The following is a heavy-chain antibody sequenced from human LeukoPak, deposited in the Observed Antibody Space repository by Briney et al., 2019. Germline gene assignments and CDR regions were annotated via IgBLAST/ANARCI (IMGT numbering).Heavy chain of an antibody. CDR3: ARHYESWFDP. CDR1: GGSFSGYY. V-gene: IGHV4-34*01. D-gene: IGHD4-17*01. CDR2: TKHSGST. Sequence: PSETLSLTCAVYGGSFSGYYWSWIRQPPGKGLEWIGETKHSGSTNYNPSLKSRATISVNTSKKQFTLKLSSVTAADTGVYYCARHYESWFDPWGQGTLVTVSS. J-gene: IGHJ5*02.